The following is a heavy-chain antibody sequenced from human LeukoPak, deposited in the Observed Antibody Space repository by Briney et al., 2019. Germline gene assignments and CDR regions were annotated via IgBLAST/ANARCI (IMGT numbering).Heavy chain of an antibody. V-gene: IGHV4-59*08. D-gene: IGHD3-10*02. CDR1: GGSISSYY. J-gene: IGHJ5*02. Sequence: SETLSLTCTVSGGSISSYYWSWIRQPPGKGLEWIGYIYYSGSTNYNPSLKSRVTISVDTSKNQFSLKLSSVTAADTAVYYCARQIVVRGVISWFDPWGQGTLVTVSS. CDR3: ARQIVVRGVISWFDP. CDR2: IYYSGST.